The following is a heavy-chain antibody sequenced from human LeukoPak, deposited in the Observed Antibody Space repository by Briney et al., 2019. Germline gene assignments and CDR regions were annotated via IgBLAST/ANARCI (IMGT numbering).Heavy chain of an antibody. CDR3: ARDIRGRALAPFDY. CDR2: IIPIFGTA. D-gene: IGHD3-16*01. J-gene: IGHJ4*02. Sequence: SVKVSCKASGGTFSSYAISWVRQAPGQGLEWMGGIIPIFGTANYAQKFQGRVTITTDESTSTAYMELSSLRSEDTAVYYCARDIRGRALAPFDYWGQGTLVTVSS. CDR1: GGTFSSYA. V-gene: IGHV1-69*05.